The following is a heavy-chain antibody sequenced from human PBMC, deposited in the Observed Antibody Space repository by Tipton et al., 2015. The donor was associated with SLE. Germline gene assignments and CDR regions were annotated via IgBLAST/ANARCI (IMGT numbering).Heavy chain of an antibody. CDR1: GGSISSYY. CDR2: IYYSGST. J-gene: IGHJ4*02. D-gene: IGHD1-26*01. Sequence: TLSLTCTVSGGSISSYYWSWIRQPPGKGLEWIGYIYYSGSTNYNPSPKSRVTISVDTSKNQFSLKWTSVTAADTAVYYCARQDSGNYYPFDYWGQGTLVTVSS. V-gene: IGHV4-59*08. CDR3: ARQDSGNYYPFDY.